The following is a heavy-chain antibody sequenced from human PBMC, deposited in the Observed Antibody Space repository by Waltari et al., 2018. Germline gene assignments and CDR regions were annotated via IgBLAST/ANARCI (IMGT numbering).Heavy chain of an antibody. CDR2: MSGSGGGT. CDR1: GFPFSNYA. J-gene: IGHJ3*02. CDR3: AKSRMESIIYRHDAFDI. Sequence: EVQLLASGGGLVQPGASPGVSCSDLGFPFSNYAMRWVRQAPGKGLEWVSAMSGSGGGTYYADSVKGRFTISRDSSKNTVYLQMNSLRAEDTAVYFCAKSRMESIIYRHDAFDIWGQGTMVTVSS. D-gene: IGHD3-16*02. V-gene: IGHV3-23*01.